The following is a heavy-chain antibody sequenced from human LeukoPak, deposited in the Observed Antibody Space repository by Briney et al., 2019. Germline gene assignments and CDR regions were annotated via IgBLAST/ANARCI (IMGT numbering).Heavy chain of an antibody. CDR3: ATDRNSGKYYDY. V-gene: IGHV3-33*01. D-gene: IGHD1-26*01. Sequence: PGGSLRLSCAASGLTFRNYGMHWVRQAPGKGLEWVAVIWYAGSNQYYVDSVKGRFTVSRDNAKNTLYLQMNSLRAEDTAVYYCATDRNSGKYYDYWGQGTLVTVSS. CDR1: GLTFRNYG. J-gene: IGHJ4*02. CDR2: IWYAGSNQ.